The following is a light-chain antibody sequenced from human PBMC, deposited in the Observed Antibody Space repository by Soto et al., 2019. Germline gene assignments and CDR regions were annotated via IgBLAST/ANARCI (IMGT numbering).Light chain of an antibody. Sequence: QSVLTQPPSASGSPGQSVTISCTGTSSDVGAYNFVSWYQQHPGKAPKVMIYEVNRRPSGVPDRFSGSKSGNTASLTVSGLQAEDEADYYCSSYASSNTLVFGGGTQLTVL. CDR2: EVN. CDR1: SSDVGAYNF. V-gene: IGLV2-8*01. J-gene: IGLJ3*02. CDR3: SSYASSNTLV.